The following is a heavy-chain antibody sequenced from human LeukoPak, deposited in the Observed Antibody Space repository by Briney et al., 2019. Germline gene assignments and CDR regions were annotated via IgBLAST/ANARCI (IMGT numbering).Heavy chain of an antibody. CDR2: ISGSGGST. Sequence: GGSLRLSCAASGFTFSSYAMSWVRPAPGKGLEWVSAISGSGGSTYYADSVKCRFTISRDNAKNSLYLQMNSLRAEDKAVYYCARRGYQTGYYYMDVWGKGTTVTVSS. J-gene: IGHJ6*03. V-gene: IGHV3-23*01. CDR3: ARRGYQTGYYYMDV. D-gene: IGHD1-14*01. CDR1: GFTFSSYA.